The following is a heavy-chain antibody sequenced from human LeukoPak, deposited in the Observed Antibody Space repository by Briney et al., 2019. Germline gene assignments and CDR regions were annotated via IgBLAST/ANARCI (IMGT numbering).Heavy chain of an antibody. J-gene: IGHJ4*02. V-gene: IGHV4-34*01. CDR2: INHSGST. CDR1: GGSFSGYY. D-gene: IGHD4-17*01. CDR3: ATTSPYGDYGGFDY. Sequence: SETLPLTCAVYGGSFSGYYWSWIRQPPGKGLEWIGEINHSGSTNYNPSLKSRVTISVDTSKNQFSLKLSSVTAADTAVYYCATTSPYGDYGGFDYWGQGTLVTVSS.